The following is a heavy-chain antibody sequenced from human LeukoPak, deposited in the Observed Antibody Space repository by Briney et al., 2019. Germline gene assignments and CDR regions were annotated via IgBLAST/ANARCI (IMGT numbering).Heavy chain of an antibody. V-gene: IGHV1-18*01. CDR3: ARDFLEWLLYPPFDY. Sequence: GASVKLSCKASGYTFTSYGISWVRQAPGQGLEWMGWISAYNGNTNYAQKLQGRVTMTTDTSTSTAYMELRSLRSDDTAVYYCARDFLEWLLYPPFDYWGQGTLVTVSS. J-gene: IGHJ4*02. CDR1: GYTFTSYG. CDR2: ISAYNGNT. D-gene: IGHD3-3*01.